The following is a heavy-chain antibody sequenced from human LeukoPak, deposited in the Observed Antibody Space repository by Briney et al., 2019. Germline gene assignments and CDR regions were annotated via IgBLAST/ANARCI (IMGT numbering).Heavy chain of an antibody. V-gene: IGHV4-61*02. J-gene: IGHJ3*02. CDR3: ARGPYSYDSSGAFDI. CDR2: IHTNGST. D-gene: IGHD3-22*01. Sequence: SETLSLTCTVSGGSVSSGHYSWTWMRQPAGKGLEWIGRIHTNGSTNYNPSLKSRVTISVDTSKNQFSLKLSSVTAADTAVYFCARGPYSYDSSGAFDIWGQGTMVTVSS. CDR1: GGSVSSGHYS.